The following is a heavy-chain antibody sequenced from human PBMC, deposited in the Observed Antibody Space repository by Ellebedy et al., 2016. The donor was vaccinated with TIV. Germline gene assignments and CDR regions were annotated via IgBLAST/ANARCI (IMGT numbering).Heavy chain of an antibody. V-gene: IGHV3-30-3*02. CDR3: AKLGVVIRGDY. CDR2: ISYTGSIQ. J-gene: IGHJ1*01. Sequence: GESLKISCAASGFNLSNNALHWVRQAPGKGLEWLAVISYTGSIQFYADSVKGRFTISRDNSKSMLYLQMNNLRTEDTALYYCAKLGVVIRGDYWGQGTLVTVSS. CDR1: GFNLSNNA. D-gene: IGHD3-10*01.